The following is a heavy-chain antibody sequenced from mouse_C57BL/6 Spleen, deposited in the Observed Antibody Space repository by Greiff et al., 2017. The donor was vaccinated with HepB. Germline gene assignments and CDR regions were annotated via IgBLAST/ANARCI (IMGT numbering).Heavy chain of an antibody. CDR1: GFTFSDYG. V-gene: IGHV5-17*01. J-gene: IGHJ1*03. CDR2: ISSGSSTI. Sequence: EVKLVESGGGLVKPGGSLKLSCAASGFTFSDYGMHWVRQAPEKGLEWVAYISSGSSTIYNADTVKGRFTISRDNAKNTLFLQMTSLRAEDTAIYYCASIYYDYDVGYFDVWGTGTTVTVSS. D-gene: IGHD2-4*01. CDR3: ASIYYDYDVGYFDV.